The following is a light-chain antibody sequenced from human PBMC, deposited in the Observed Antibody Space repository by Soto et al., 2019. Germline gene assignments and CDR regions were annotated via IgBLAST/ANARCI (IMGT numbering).Light chain of an antibody. CDR1: SSDIGAYDY. J-gene: IGLJ1*01. V-gene: IGLV2-14*01. CDR2: EVN. CDR3: ISYTGSSTSYV. Sequence: QSALTQPASLSGSPGQSITISCTGTSSDIGAYDYVSWFQQHPGKAPKLMISEVNNRPSGVSNRFSGSKSGNTAYLTISGLQVEDEAEYYCISYTGSSTSYVFGTGTKVTAL.